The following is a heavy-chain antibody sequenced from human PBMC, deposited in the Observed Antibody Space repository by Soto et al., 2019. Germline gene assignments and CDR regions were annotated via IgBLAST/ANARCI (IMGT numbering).Heavy chain of an antibody. CDR2: TYYRSKWYS. J-gene: IGHJ6*02. D-gene: IGHD3-10*01. CDR1: GDSVSSIRAA. Sequence: SQTLSLTCAISGDSVSSIRAAWNWIRLSPSRGLEWLGRTYYRSKWYSVYAPSVKSRITINPDTSKNQFSLHLYSVTPEDTAVYYCTGITWFRGMDVWGQGTPVTVSS. V-gene: IGHV6-1*01. CDR3: TGITWFRGMDV.